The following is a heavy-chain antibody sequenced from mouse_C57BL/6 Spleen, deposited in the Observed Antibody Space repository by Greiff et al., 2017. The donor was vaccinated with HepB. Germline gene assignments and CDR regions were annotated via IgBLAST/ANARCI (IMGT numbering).Heavy chain of an antibody. J-gene: IGHJ2*01. CDR1: GYTFTSYW. CDR3: AREWDSSGYVAVVDY. Sequence: VQRVESGAELAKPGASVKLSCKASGYTFTSYWMHWVKQRPGQGLEWIGYINPSSGYTKYNQKFKDKATLTADKSSSTAYMQLSSLTYEDSAVYYCAREWDSSGYVAVVDYWGQGTTLTVSS. V-gene: IGHV1-7*01. D-gene: IGHD3-2*02. CDR2: INPSSGYT.